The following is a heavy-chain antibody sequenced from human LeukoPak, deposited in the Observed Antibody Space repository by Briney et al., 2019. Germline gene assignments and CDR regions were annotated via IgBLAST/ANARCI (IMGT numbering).Heavy chain of an antibody. J-gene: IGHJ4*02. CDR3: TTDTDDILTGTDY. Sequence: TGGSLRLSCAASGFTFSDYYMSWIRQAPGKGLEWVSYISSTGSTMFYADSVKGRFTISRDDSKNTLYLQMNSLKTEDTAVYYCTTDTDDILTGTDYWGQGTLVTVSS. CDR2: ISSTGSTM. V-gene: IGHV3-11*01. CDR1: GFTFSDYY. D-gene: IGHD3-9*01.